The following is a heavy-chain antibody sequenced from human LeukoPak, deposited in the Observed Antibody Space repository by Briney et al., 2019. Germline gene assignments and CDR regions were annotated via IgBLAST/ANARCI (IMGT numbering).Heavy chain of an antibody. CDR3: ARGVYYGLGSYFDFDY. J-gene: IGHJ4*02. D-gene: IGHD3-10*01. CDR2: IYYSGST. CDR1: GGSISSSSYY. Sequence: SETLSLTCTVSGGSISSSSYYWGWIRQPPGKGLEWIGSIYYSGSTYYNPSLKSRVTISVDTSKNQFSLKLSSVTAADTAVYYCARGVYYGLGSYFDFDYWGQGTLVTVSS. V-gene: IGHV4-39*01.